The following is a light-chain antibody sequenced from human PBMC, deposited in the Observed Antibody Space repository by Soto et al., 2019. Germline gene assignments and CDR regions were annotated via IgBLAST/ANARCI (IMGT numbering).Light chain of an antibody. CDR3: AAWDDSLRGSVI. V-gene: IGLV1-47*01. CDR1: SSNIGSNY. CDR2: LND. J-gene: IGLJ2*01. Sequence: QSVLTQAPSASGTPGQRVTMSCSGSSSNIGSNYVYWYQQLPGQAPKLLISLNDQRPSGVPDRFSGSKSGTSASLAISDLRSGDEGDYYCAAWDDSLRGSVIFGGGTKVTVL.